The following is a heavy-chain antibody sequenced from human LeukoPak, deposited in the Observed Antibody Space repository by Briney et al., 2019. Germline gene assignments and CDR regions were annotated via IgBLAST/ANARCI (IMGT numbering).Heavy chain of an antibody. CDR3: AKSGMIILNAAMDV. V-gene: IGHV3-11*03. CDR2: ISSSSSYR. Sequence: PGGSLRLSCVVSGIPFSDYYMNWIRQAPGKGLEWISYISSSSSYRDYAASVKGRFTISRDNSKDTLYLQMNSLRAEDTAVYFCAKSGMIILNAAMDVWGQGTPVTVSS. D-gene: IGHD3-22*01. CDR1: GIPFSDYY. J-gene: IGHJ6*02.